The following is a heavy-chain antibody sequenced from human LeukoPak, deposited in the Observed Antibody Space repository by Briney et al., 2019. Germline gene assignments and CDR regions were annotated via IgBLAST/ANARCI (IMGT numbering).Heavy chain of an antibody. J-gene: IGHJ3*02. V-gene: IGHV3-7*01. D-gene: IGHD2-8*01. Sequence: PGGALRLSCAASGFTFSNYWMTWVRQAPGKGLEWVANIKQDGSVKYYVDSVEGRFTISRDNAKSSLYLQMNSLRAEDTAVYYCARDQDIVVMLGIIAYDAFDIWGQGTMVTVSS. CDR2: IKQDGSVK. CDR1: GFTFSNYW. CDR3: ARDQDIVVMLGIIAYDAFDI.